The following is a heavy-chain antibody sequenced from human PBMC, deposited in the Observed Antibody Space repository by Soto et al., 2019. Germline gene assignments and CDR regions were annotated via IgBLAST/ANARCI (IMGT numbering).Heavy chain of an antibody. CDR3: ARGGYGDY. D-gene: IGHD1-1*01. CDR1: GYDFTTYG. J-gene: IGHJ4*02. V-gene: IGHV1-18*01. Sequence: QVHLVQSGAEVKKPGASVKVSCKGSGYDFTTYGITWVRQAPGQGLEWMAWISAHNGNTDYAQNLQGRVTVTRDTSTSTAYMELRSLISDDTVVYYCARGGYGDYWWKGALVTVSS. CDR2: ISAHNGNT.